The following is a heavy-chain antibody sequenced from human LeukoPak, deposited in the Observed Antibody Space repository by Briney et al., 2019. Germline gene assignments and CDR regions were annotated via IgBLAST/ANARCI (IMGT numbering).Heavy chain of an antibody. CDR1: GFTFSSYA. V-gene: IGHV3-23*01. Sequence: GGSLRLSCAASGFTFSSYAMSWVRQAPGKGLEWVSAISGSGGSTYYADSVKGRFTISRDNSKNTLYLQMNSLRAEDTAVYYCARVTVYDYVWGSYPRGAFDIWGQGTMVTVSS. D-gene: IGHD3-16*02. CDR3: ARVTVYDYVWGSYPRGAFDI. J-gene: IGHJ3*02. CDR2: ISGSGGST.